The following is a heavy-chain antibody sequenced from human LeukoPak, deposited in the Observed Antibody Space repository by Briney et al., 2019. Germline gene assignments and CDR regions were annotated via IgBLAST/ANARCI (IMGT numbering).Heavy chain of an antibody. CDR3: AKDRDGYNFVYFDY. CDR1: GFTFDDYA. J-gene: IGHJ4*02. CDR2: ISWNSGSI. Sequence: GGSLRLSCAASGFTFDDYAMHWVGQAPGKGLEWVSGISWNSGSIGYADSVKGRFTISRDNAKNSLYLQMNSLRAEDTALYYCAKDRDGYNFVYFDYWGQGTLVTVSS. D-gene: IGHD5-24*01. V-gene: IGHV3-9*01.